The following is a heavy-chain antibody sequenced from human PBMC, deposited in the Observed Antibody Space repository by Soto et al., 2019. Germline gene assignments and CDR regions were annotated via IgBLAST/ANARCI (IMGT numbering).Heavy chain of an antibody. J-gene: IGHJ4*02. Sequence: ASVKVSCKASGGTFSSYAISWVRQAPGQGLEWMGGIIPIFGTANYAQKFRGRVTITADESTSTAYMELSSLRSEDTAVYYCARESIAARPGTNYWGQGTLVTVSS. V-gene: IGHV1-69*13. D-gene: IGHD6-6*01. CDR1: GGTFSSYA. CDR2: IIPIFGTA. CDR3: ARESIAARPGTNY.